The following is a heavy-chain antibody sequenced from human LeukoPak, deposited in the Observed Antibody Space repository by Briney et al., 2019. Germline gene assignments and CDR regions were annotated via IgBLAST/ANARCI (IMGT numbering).Heavy chain of an antibody. V-gene: IGHV4-39*01. Sequence: SETLSLTCTVSGGSISSSSYYWGWIRQPPGKGLEWIGSIYYSGSTYYNPSLKSRVTISVDTSKNQFSLKLSSVTAADTAVYYCARVIRNTMVRGVSSYFDYWGQGTLVTVSS. D-gene: IGHD3-10*01. CDR2: IYYSGST. CDR1: GGSISSSSYY. CDR3: ARVIRNTMVRGVSSYFDY. J-gene: IGHJ4*02.